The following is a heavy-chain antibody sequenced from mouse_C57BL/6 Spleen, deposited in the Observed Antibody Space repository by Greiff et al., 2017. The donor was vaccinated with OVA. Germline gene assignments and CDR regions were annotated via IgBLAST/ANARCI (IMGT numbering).Heavy chain of an antibody. CDR2: IYPGDGDT. J-gene: IGHJ2*01. Sequence: QVQLQQSGAELVKPGASVKISCKASGYAFSSYWMNWVKQRPGKGLEWIGQIYPGDGDTNYNGKFKGKATLTADKSSSTAYMQLSSLTSEDSAVYFCARKSSGSLFDYWGQGTTLTVSS. D-gene: IGHD3-2*02. CDR3: ARKSSGSLFDY. V-gene: IGHV1-80*01. CDR1: GYAFSSYW.